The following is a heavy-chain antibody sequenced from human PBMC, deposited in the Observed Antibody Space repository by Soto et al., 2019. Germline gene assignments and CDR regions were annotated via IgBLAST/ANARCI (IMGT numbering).Heavy chain of an antibody. CDR1: GGSISSGGYY. D-gene: IGHD3-22*01. Sequence: QVQLQESGPGLVKPSQTLSLTCTVSGGSISSGGYYWSWIRQHPGKGLEWIGYIYYSGSTYYNPSLKSRVTISVDTSKNQFSLKLSSVTAADTAVYYCAGARGYDSSGYYYGGYYYYYGMDVWGQGTTVTVSS. CDR2: IYYSGST. CDR3: AGARGYDSSGYYYGGYYYYYGMDV. V-gene: IGHV4-31*03. J-gene: IGHJ6*02.